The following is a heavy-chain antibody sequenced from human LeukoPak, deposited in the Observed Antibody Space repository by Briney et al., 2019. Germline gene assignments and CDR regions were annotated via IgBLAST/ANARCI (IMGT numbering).Heavy chain of an antibody. CDR3: ARSLHYYHNSGLFIQY. J-gene: IGHJ1*01. CDR2: ISVDSGKT. D-gene: IGHD3-22*01. Sequence: ASVKVSCKASGYTFTRYGFSWVRQAPGQGLEWMGWISVDSGKTNYAQKLQGRVTMTTDTSTSTAYMELRSLRSDDTAIYYCARSLHYYHNSGLFIQYWGQGTLVTVSS. CDR1: GYTFTRYG. V-gene: IGHV1-18*01.